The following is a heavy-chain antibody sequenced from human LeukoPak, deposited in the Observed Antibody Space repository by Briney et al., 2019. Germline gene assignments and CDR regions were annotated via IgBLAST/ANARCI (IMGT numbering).Heavy chain of an antibody. CDR3: ARVYGDYYDSSGPDFDY. D-gene: IGHD3-22*01. J-gene: IGHJ4*02. CDR2: ISAYNGNT. CDR1: GYTFTSYG. V-gene: IGHV1-18*01. Sequence: ASVKVSCKASGYTFTSYGISWVRQAPGQGLEWMGWISAYNGNTNYAQKLQGRVTMTTDTSTGTAYMELRSLRSDDTAVYYCARVYGDYYDSSGPDFDYWGQGTLVTVSS.